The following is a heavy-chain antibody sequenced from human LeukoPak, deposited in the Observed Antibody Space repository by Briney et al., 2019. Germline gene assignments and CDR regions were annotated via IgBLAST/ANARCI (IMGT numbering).Heavy chain of an antibody. D-gene: IGHD3-22*01. CDR3: ARHSNGYFDY. V-gene: IGHV4-31*03. Sequence: PSETLSLTCTVSGGSISSGGYYWSWIRQHPGKGLEWIGYIYYSGSTYYNPSLKSRVTISVDTSKNQFSLKLSSVTAADTAFYCCARHSNGYFDYWGQGTLVTVSS. J-gene: IGHJ4*02. CDR2: IYYSGST. CDR1: GGSISSGGYY.